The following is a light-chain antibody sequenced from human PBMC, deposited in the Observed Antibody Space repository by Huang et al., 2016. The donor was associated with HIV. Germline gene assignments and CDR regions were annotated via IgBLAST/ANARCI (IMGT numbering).Light chain of an antibody. CDR3: QQYYSYRT. CDR2: AAS. Sequence: AIRMTQSPSSLSASTGDRVNITCRASQDINNFLAWYQQKPGKPPNLWSYAASILETGVPSRFSGSGSGTEFNLSISCLQSEDFATYYCQQYYSYRTFGQGTQVEIK. J-gene: IGKJ1*01. CDR1: QDINNF. V-gene: IGKV1-8*01.